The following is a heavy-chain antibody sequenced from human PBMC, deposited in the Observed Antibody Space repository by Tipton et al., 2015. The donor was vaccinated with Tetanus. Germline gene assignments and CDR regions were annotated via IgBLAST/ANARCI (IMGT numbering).Heavy chain of an antibody. J-gene: IGHJ4*02. CDR2: IQYNGIT. CDR3: ACGSGYFDSSYHSPLDF. D-gene: IGHD3-22*01. Sequence: TLSLTCAVSRGSRSANYWSWIRQSLGKGLEWIGYIQYNGITNYHPSLKSRVTISVDSSTSQFSLRLASVTAADTAVYYCACGSGYFDSSYHSPLDFWGRGTLVTVSS. CDR1: RGSRSANY. V-gene: IGHV4-59*01.